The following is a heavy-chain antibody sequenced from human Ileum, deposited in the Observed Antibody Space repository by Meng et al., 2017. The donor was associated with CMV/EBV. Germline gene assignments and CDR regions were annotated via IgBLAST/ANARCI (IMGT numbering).Heavy chain of an antibody. Sequence: GESLKIPCAASGFTFGLYVMHWVRQAPGKGLEWVAVISYDGNNEYYADSVKGRFTIPRDNSKNSLYLPMHSLKPGDTAIYYCVKDGRGVRRSRSLLSAWFDPWGQGTLVTVSS. D-gene: IGHD2-8*01. V-gene: IGHV3-30*14. CDR3: VKDGRGVRRSRSLLSAWFDP. J-gene: IGHJ5*02. CDR2: ISYDGNNE. CDR1: GFTFGLYV.